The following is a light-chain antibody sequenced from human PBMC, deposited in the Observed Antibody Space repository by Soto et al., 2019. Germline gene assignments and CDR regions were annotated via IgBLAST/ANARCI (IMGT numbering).Light chain of an antibody. CDR3: QVWDARSDHVM. V-gene: IGLV3-21*02. J-gene: IGLJ3*02. Sequence: SYDRTQQTSVSVAPGQTARITGGGNTFGSKSVHWYQLKTGQAPVLVVYDDSDRPSVIPERFSGSNSGNTATLTISSVEAGDEADYYCQVWDARSDHVMFGGGTKVTVL. CDR1: TFGSKS. CDR2: DDS.